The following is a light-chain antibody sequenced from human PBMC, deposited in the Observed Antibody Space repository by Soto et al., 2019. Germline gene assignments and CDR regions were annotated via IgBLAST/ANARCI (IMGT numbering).Light chain of an antibody. J-gene: IGKJ3*01. V-gene: IGKV3-15*01. CDR3: QQYNNWPCT. Sequence: EIMMTQSPVTLPVSPGERATLSCRASQSVNSNLAWYQQKPGQAPRLLIYGASTRATGIPASFIGNGSGTEFTLTASSLQPEDFAVYYCQQYNNWPCTFGPGTKVDIK. CDR2: GAS. CDR1: QSVNSN.